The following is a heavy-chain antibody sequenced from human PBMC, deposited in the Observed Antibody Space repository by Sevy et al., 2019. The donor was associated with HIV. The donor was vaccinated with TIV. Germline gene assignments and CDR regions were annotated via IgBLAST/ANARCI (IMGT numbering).Heavy chain of an antibody. CDR1: GFTFSTYG. D-gene: IGHD4-17*01. J-gene: IGHJ4*02. CDR3: ARDLEFYDYGDYGPAFMPDY. CDR2: IWFDESNT. Sequence: GGSLRLSCAASGFTFSTYGMHWVRQAPGKGLEWVAVIWFDESNTYYADSVKGRFTISRDIAKNNLHLQMNSLRAEDTAVYYCARDLEFYDYGDYGPAFMPDYWGQGTLVTVSS. V-gene: IGHV3-33*01.